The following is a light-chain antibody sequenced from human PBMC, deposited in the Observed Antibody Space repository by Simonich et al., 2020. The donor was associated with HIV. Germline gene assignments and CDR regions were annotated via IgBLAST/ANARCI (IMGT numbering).Light chain of an antibody. Sequence: EIVMTQSPATLSVSPGERATLSCRARQSVSRNLAWYQQKPGQTPRLLIYGASTRATGIPARFSGSGSGTEFTLTISSLEPEDFAVYYCQQRSNPLTFGGGTKVEIK. V-gene: IGKV3-15*01. CDR2: GAS. CDR1: QSVSRN. CDR3: QQRSNPLT. J-gene: IGKJ4*01.